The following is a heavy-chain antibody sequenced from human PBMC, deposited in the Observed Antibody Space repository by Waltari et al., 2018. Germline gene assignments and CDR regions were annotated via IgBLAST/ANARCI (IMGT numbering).Heavy chain of an antibody. D-gene: IGHD3-3*01. J-gene: IGHJ6*02. CDR3: ARAAFRVYDFLPLTYYYSGMDV. Sequence: QVQLVESGGGVVQPGRSLRLSCAASGFTFSSYAMHWVRQAPGKGLEWVAVISYDGSNKYYADSVKGRFTISRDNSKNTLYLQMNSLRAEDTAVYYCARAAFRVYDFLPLTYYYSGMDVWGQGTTVTVSS. CDR1: GFTFSSYA. CDR2: ISYDGSNK. V-gene: IGHV3-30-3*01.